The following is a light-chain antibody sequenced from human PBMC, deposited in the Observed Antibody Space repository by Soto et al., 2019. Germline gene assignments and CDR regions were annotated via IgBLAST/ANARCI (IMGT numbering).Light chain of an antibody. J-gene: IGKJ1*01. CDR1: QSISSY. CDR2: AAS. CDR3: QHTYSAPLT. Sequence: DIQMTQSPSSLSASVGDRVTITCRASQSISSYLNWYQQKPGQAPKFLIYAASSLQSGVQSRFSGSESGTDFTLTISSLQPEDFATYYCQHTYSAPLTFGQGTKVDIK. V-gene: IGKV1-39*01.